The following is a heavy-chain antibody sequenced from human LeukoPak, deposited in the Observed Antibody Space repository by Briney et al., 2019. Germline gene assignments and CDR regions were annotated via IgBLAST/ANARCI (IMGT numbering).Heavy chain of an antibody. CDR1: GFTFSSYA. V-gene: IGHV3-23*01. Sequence: PGGSLRLSCAASGFTFSSYAMSWVRQAPGKGLEWVSAISGSGGSTYYADSAKGRFTISRDNSKNTLYPQMNSLRAEDTAVYYCAKLIVGATRNFDYWGQGTLVTVSS. CDR2: ISGSGGST. J-gene: IGHJ4*02. CDR3: AKLIVGATRNFDY. D-gene: IGHD1-26*01.